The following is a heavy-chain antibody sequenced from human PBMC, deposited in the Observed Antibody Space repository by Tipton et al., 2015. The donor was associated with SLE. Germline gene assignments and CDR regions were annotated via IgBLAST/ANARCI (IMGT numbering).Heavy chain of an antibody. D-gene: IGHD3-16*01. J-gene: IGHJ6*02. V-gene: IGHV4-59*01. CDR2: IYYSGST. CDR1: GGSIRSYY. Sequence: TLSLTCTVSGGSIRSYYWSWIRQPPGKGLEWIGYIYYSGSTNYNPSLKSRVTISVDTSKNQVSLKLSSVTAADTAVYYCARVQEGGYYFYGMDVWGQGTTVTVSS. CDR3: ARVQEGGYYFYGMDV.